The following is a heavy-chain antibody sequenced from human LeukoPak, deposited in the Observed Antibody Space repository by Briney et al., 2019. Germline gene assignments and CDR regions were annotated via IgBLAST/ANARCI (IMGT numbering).Heavy chain of an antibody. CDR3: ARVRGFVDY. Sequence: SETLSLTCTVSGGSISSYYWSWIRQPPGKGLEWIGCIYTSGSTNYNPSLKSRVTISVDTSKNQFSLKLSSVTAADTAVYYCARVRGFVDYWGQGTLVTVSS. D-gene: IGHD3-10*01. CDR1: GGSISSYY. CDR2: IYTSGST. J-gene: IGHJ4*02. V-gene: IGHV4-4*08.